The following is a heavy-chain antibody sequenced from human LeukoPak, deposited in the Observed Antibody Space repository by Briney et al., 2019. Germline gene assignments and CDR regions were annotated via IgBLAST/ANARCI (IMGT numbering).Heavy chain of an antibody. CDR3: ARWXLXPSFDY. Sequence: PGGSLRLSCAASGFTFSSYGMHWVRQAPGKGLEWVAFIXYDGSNKYYADSVKGRFTISRDNAKKSVSLQMNSLRADDTAVYYCARWXLXPSFDYWGQGNLVTVAS. D-gene: IGHD2-15*01. CDR1: GFTFSSYG. V-gene: IGHV3-30*02. J-gene: IGHJ4*02. CDR2: IXYDGSNK.